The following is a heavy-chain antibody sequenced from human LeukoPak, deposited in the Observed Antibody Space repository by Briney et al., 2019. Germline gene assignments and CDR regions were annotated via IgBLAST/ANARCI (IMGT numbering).Heavy chain of an antibody. Sequence: PGGSLRPSCAASGFTFSSYSMNWVRQAPGKGLEWVSSISSSSSYIYYADSVKGRFTISRDNAKNSLYLQMNSLRAEDTAVYYCARDRGSSWYLGILYWGQGTLVTVSS. J-gene: IGHJ4*02. V-gene: IGHV3-21*01. D-gene: IGHD6-13*01. CDR3: ARDRGSSWYLGILY. CDR1: GFTFSSYS. CDR2: ISSSSSYI.